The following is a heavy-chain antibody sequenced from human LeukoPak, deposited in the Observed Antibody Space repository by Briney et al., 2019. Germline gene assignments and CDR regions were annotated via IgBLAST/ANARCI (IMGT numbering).Heavy chain of an antibody. D-gene: IGHD5-18*01. J-gene: IGHJ4*02. Sequence: GGSLRLSCAASGFTFSSYSMIWARQAPGKGLECISSISDRSRDIYYADSMKGLFTTSRDNAKNSLFLQMNSLRAEDTAVYYCARVIVRRVDTTEMDYWGQGTLVTVSS. CDR2: ISDRSRDI. CDR1: GFTFSSYS. V-gene: IGHV3-21*06. CDR3: ARVIVRRVDTTEMDY.